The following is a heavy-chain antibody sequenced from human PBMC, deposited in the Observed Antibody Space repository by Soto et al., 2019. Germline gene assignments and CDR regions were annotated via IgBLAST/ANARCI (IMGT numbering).Heavy chain of an antibody. D-gene: IGHD3-10*01. CDR1: GFTFSSYS. J-gene: IGHJ4*02. CDR3: ARGNTMVRGVISPLDY. Sequence: EVQLVESGGGLVKPGGSLRLSCAASGFTFSSYSMNWVRQAPGKGLGWVSSISSSSSYIYYADSVKGRFTISRDNAKNSLYLQMNSLRAEDTAVYYCARGNTMVRGVISPLDYWGQGTLVTVSS. V-gene: IGHV3-21*01. CDR2: ISSSSSYI.